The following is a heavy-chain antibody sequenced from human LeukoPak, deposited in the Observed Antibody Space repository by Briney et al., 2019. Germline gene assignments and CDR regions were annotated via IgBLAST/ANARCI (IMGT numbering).Heavy chain of an antibody. V-gene: IGHV4-34*01. CDR1: GGSFSGYY. J-gene: IGHJ4*02. D-gene: IGHD2-2*01. CDR3: ARGGSATTSEALSGDFDY. Sequence: SETLSLTCAVYGGSFSGYYWSWIRQPPGKGLEWIGEINHSGSTNYNPSLKSRVTISVDTSKNQFSLKLSSVTAADTAVYYCARGGSATTSEALSGDFDYWGQGTLVTVSS. CDR2: INHSGST.